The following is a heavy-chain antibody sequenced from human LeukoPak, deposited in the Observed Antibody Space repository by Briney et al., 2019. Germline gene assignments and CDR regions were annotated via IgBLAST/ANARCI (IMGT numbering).Heavy chain of an antibody. CDR1: GYTFTSYG. Sequence: ASVKVSCKASGYTFTSYGISWVRQAPGQGLEWMGWISAYNGNTNYAQKLQGRVTMTTDTSTSTAYMELRSPRSDDTAVYYCARTEYGSGSYWQDDGEMATFDFWGQGTLVTVSS. J-gene: IGHJ4*02. V-gene: IGHV1-18*01. CDR3: ARTEYGSGSYWQDDGEMATFDF. CDR2: ISAYNGNT. D-gene: IGHD3-10*01.